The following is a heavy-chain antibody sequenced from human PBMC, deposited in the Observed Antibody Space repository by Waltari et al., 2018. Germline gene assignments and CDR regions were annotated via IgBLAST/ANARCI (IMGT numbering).Heavy chain of an antibody. CDR3: VRDAFGNTIGGVFDY. CDR1: GFMFEDSA. D-gene: IGHD3-3*01. Sequence: EVQLVESGGGLVQPGKYVRLSCVASGFMFEDSAMPWVRQVPGKGLEWLSGISWNSNNIVYADSVKGRFTISRDNAENSLYLLMNNLRAEDTALYYCVRDAFGNTIGGVFDYWGQGTLLTVSS. V-gene: IGHV3-9*01. CDR2: ISWNSNNI. J-gene: IGHJ4*02.